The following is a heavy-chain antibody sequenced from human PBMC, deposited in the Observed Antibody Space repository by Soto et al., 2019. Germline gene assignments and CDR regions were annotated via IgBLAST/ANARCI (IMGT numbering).Heavy chain of an antibody. D-gene: IGHD6-19*01. CDR2: IYYSGST. Sequence: QLQLQESGPGLVKPSETLSLTCTVSGGSISSSSYYWGWIRQPPGKGLEWIGSIYYSGSTYYNPSLKSRVTISVDTSKNQFSLKLSSVTAADTAVYYCAAVAGYWYFDLWGRGTLVTVSS. CDR1: GGSISSSSYY. J-gene: IGHJ2*01. V-gene: IGHV4-39*01. CDR3: AAVAGYWYFDL.